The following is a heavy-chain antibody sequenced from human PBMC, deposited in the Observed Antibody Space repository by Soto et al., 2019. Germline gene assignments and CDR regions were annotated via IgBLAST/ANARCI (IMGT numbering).Heavy chain of an antibody. V-gene: IGHV1-3*01. CDR1: GYTFTSYA. CDR3: ARGGDIVVVPAAARFDY. CDR2: INAGNGNT. Sequence: QVQLVQSGAEVKKPGASVKVSCKASGYTFTSYAMHWVRQAPGQRLEWMGWINAGNGNTKYSQKFQGRVTITRDTSASTADMELSSLRSEDTAVYYCARGGDIVVVPAAARFDYWGQGTLVTVSS. J-gene: IGHJ4*02. D-gene: IGHD2-2*01.